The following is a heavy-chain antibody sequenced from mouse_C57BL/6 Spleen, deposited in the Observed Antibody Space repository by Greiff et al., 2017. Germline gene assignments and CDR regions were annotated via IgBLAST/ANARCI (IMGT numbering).Heavy chain of an antibody. CDR2: INYDGSST. J-gene: IGHJ2*01. CDR3: ARAPTVDYFDY. Sequence: EVKVVESEGGLVQPGSSMKLSCTASGFTFSDYYMAWVRQVPEKGLEWVANINYDGSSTYYLDSLKSRFIISRDNAKNILYLQMSSLKSEDTATYYCARAPTVDYFDYWGQGTTLTVSS. V-gene: IGHV5-16*01. D-gene: IGHD1-1*01. CDR1: GFTFSDYY.